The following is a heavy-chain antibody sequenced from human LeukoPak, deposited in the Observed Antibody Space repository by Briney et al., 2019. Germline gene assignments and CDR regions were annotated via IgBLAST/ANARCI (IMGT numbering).Heavy chain of an antibody. V-gene: IGHV4-59*08. Sequence: SETLSLTCTVSGGSINPCYWSWIRQPPGKGLEWIGYIYYSGSTDYNPSLSSRVTISIDTSKNQFSLKLSSVTAADTAVYYCARKSSTSGFNGYDVWYFDLWGRGTQVTVSS. J-gene: IGHJ2*01. CDR1: GGSINPCY. CDR3: ARKSSTSGFNGYDVWYFDL. CDR2: IYYSGST. D-gene: IGHD5-12*01.